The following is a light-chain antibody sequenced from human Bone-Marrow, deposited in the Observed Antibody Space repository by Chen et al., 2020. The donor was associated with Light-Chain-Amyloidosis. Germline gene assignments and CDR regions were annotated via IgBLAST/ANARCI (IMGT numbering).Light chain of an antibody. Sequence: SYELTQPPSAAVSPGQTARITCSGDDLPTKYAYWYQQKPGQAPVLVIHRDTERPSGISERFSSSSSGTTATLTISGVQAEDEADYHCQSAGSSGTDEVIFGGGTKLTVL. CDR3: QSAGSSGTDEVI. J-gene: IGLJ2*01. CDR1: DLPTKY. V-gene: IGLV3-25*03. CDR2: RDT.